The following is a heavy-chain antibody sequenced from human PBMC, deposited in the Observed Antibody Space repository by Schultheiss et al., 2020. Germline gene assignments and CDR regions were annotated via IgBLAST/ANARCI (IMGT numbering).Heavy chain of an antibody. CDR1: GFTFSSYW. CDR2: IYYSGST. CDR3: ARDGGSSPGYYGMDV. V-gene: IGHV4-59*12. Sequence: GSLRLSCAASGFTFSSYWMSWIRQHPGKGLEWIGYIYYSGSTYYNPSLKSRVTISVDTSKNQFSLKLSSVTAADTAVYYCARDGGSSPGYYGMDVWGQGTTVTVSS. D-gene: IGHD1-26*01. J-gene: IGHJ6*02.